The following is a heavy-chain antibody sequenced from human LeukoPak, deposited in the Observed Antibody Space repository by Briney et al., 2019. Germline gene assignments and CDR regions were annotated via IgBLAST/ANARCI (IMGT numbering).Heavy chain of an antibody. CDR2: ISYDGSNK. CDR1: GFTFSSYA. Sequence: GGSLRLTCAASGFTFSSYAMHWVRQAPGRGLEWVAVISYDGSNKYYADPVKGRFTISRDNCKSRLYLRVNSLRAEDSAVYYCATPTGYWGQGTLVTVSS. J-gene: IGHJ4*02. CDR3: ATPTGY. V-gene: IGHV3-30-3*01. D-gene: IGHD4-17*01.